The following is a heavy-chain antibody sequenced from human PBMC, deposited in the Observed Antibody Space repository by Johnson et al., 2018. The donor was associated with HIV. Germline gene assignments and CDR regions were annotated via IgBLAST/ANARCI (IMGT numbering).Heavy chain of an antibody. CDR3: ARPRRRGVDGFDI. J-gene: IGHJ3*02. CDR2: ISWNSGTI. CDR1: GFTISTYG. V-gene: IGHV3-9*01. Sequence: VQLVESGGGVVQPGRSLRLSCVVSGFTISTYGMHWVRQAPGKGLEWVSGISWNSGTIGYADSVKGRFTISRDNPKNTLYLQMNSLRAEDTAIYYCARPRRRGVDGFDIWGQGTMVTVSS. D-gene: IGHD1-14*01.